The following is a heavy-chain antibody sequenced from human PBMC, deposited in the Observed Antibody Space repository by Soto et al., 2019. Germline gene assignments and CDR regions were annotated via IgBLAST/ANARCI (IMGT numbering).Heavy chain of an antibody. V-gene: IGHV1-46*01. Sequence: QVQLMQSGAEVKKPGASVKVSCKASGYPFTASYMYWVRQAPGQGLEWVGVINPRDGSSNYAQNGQKIGPVTCDTSTTTAHMEPRSRRSDDMTGYDSYLREGSDFDFWGQGTLVTVSS. D-gene: IGHD5-12*01. J-gene: IGHJ4*01. CDR1: GYPFTASY. CDR3: YLREGSDFDF. CDR2: INPRDGSS.